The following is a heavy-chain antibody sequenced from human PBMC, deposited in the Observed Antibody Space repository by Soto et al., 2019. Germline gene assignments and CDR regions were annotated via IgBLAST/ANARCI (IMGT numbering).Heavy chain of an antibody. D-gene: IGHD2-15*01. V-gene: IGHV4-34*01. CDR3: ARGGGYCSGGRCSVLSYYYYGMDV. J-gene: IGHJ6*02. CDR1: GGSFSGYY. CDR2: INHSGST. Sequence: PSETLSLTCAVYGGSFSGYYWSWIRQPPGKGLEWIGEINHSGSTNYNPSLKSRVTISVDTSKNQFSLKLSSVTAADTAVYYCARGGGYCSGGRCSVLSYYYYGMDVWGQGTTVTVYS.